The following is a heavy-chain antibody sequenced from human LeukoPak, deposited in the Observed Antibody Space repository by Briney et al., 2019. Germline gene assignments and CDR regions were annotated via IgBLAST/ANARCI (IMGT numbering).Heavy chain of an antibody. D-gene: IGHD6-13*01. CDR2: ISPYNGNT. CDR1: GYTFTSYG. J-gene: IGHJ4*02. CDR3: ARDFPPYSSSWSPFDY. V-gene: IGHV1-18*01. Sequence: ASVKVSCKASGYTFTSYGISWVRQAPGQGLEWMGWISPYNGNTNYSQKLQGRVTITTDTSTSTAYMDLRSLRSDDTDVYYCARDFPPYSSSWSPFDYWGQGTLVTVSS.